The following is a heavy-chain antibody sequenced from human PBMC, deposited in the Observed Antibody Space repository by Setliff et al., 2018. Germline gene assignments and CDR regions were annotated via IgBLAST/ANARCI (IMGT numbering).Heavy chain of an antibody. Sequence: PVKVSCKASGGTFRSYGISWVRQAPGQGLEWMGGTIPMFGSANYAQKFQGRVTIITDEFTGTAYMELSSLRTEDTAVYYCAREGVDIRSSTDYRYYMDVWGKGTTVTVSS. J-gene: IGHJ6*03. CDR1: GGTFRSYG. CDR3: AREGVDIRSSTDYRYYMDV. CDR2: TIPMFGSA. D-gene: IGHD5-12*01. V-gene: IGHV1-69*05.